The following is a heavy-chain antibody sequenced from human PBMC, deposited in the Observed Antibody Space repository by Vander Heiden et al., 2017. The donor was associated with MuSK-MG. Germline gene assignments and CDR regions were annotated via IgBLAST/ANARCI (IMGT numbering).Heavy chain of an antibody. V-gene: IGHV4-39*01. CDR1: GGSISSSSYY. CDR3: ARRITMVRGVFPSASINDAFDI. J-gene: IGHJ3*02. CDR2: IYYSGST. Sequence: QLQLQESGPGLVKPSETLSLTCTVSGGSISSSSYYWGWIRQPPGKGLEWIGSIYYSGSTYYNPSLKSRVTISVDTSKNQFSLKLSSVTAADTAVYYCARRITMVRGVFPSASINDAFDIWGQGTMVTVSS. D-gene: IGHD3-10*01.